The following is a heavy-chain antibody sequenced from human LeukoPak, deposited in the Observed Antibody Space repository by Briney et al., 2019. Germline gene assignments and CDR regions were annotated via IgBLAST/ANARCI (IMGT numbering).Heavy chain of an antibody. Sequence: PGRSLRLSCAASGFTFSSYALHWVRQPPGKGLEWVAVVSYDGNNKFYADSVKGRFTISRDNSKNTLYLQMNSLRVEDTAAYYCARDRYYGSGSYYIDYWGQGTLVTVPS. J-gene: IGHJ4*02. V-gene: IGHV3-30*04. CDR1: GFTFSSYA. CDR3: ARDRYYGSGSYYIDY. CDR2: VSYDGNNK. D-gene: IGHD3-10*01.